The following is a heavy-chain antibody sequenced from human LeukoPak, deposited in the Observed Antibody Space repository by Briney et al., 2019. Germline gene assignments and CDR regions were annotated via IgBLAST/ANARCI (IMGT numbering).Heavy chain of an antibody. D-gene: IGHD3-3*01. J-gene: IGHJ6*02. CDR2: ISGSGGTT. CDR1: GFTFSNYA. Sequence: GGSLRLSCVASGFTFSNYAMSWVRQAPGKGLEWVSVISGSGGTTYYADSVKGRFTISRDNSKNTLYLQMNSLRAEDTAVYYCAKHFSLWSGYFSIYYGMDVWGQGTTVTVSS. CDR3: AKHFSLWSGYFSIYYGMDV. V-gene: IGHV3-23*01.